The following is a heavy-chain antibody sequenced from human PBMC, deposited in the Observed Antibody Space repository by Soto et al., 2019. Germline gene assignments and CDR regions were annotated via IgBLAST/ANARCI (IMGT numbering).Heavy chain of an antibody. D-gene: IGHD3-9*01. J-gene: IGHJ5*02. CDR1: GGTFSSYA. CDR2: SIPIFGTA. CDR3: ARDRSYDILTGYSGNWFDP. V-gene: IGHV1-69*01. Sequence: QVQLVQSGAEVKKPGSSVKVSCKASGGTFSSYAISWVRQAPGQGLEWMGGSIPIFGTANYAQKFQGRVTITADESTSTAYMELSSLRSEDTAVYYCARDRSYDILTGYSGNWFDPWGQGTLVTVSS.